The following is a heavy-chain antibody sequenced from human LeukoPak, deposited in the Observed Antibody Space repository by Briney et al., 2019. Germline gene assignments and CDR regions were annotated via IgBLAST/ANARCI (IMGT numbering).Heavy chain of an antibody. D-gene: IGHD3-22*01. CDR1: GFTFSSYA. J-gene: IGHJ4*02. Sequence: SGGSLRLSCAASGFTFSSYAMSWVRQAPGKGLEWVSAISGSGGSTYYADSVKGRFTISRDNSKNTLYLQMNSLRAEDTAVYYCAKDQGSYDSSGYYYPNFDYWGQGTLVTVSS. V-gene: IGHV3-23*01. CDR3: AKDQGSYDSSGYYYPNFDY. CDR2: ISGSGGST.